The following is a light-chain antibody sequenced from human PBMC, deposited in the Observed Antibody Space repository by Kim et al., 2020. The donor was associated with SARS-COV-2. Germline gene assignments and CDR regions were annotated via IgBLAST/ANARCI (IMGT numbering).Light chain of an antibody. Sequence: VSPGQTASITCSGDKLGDKYACWYQQKPGQSPVLVIFQDSKRPSGIPERFSGSNSGNTATLTISGTQAIDEADYYCQAWDSSTVVFGGGTQLTVL. CDR1: KLGDKY. V-gene: IGLV3-1*01. CDR3: QAWDSSTVV. J-gene: IGLJ2*01. CDR2: QDS.